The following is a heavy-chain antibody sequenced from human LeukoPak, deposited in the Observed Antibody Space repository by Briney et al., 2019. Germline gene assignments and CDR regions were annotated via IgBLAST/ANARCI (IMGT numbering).Heavy chain of an antibody. J-gene: IGHJ3*02. V-gene: IGHV4-34*01. CDR1: GGSFSGYY. Sequence: SETLSLTCAVYGGSFSGYYWSWIRQPPGKGLEWIGEINHSGSTNYNPSLKSRVTISVDTSKNQFSLKLSSVTAADTAVYYCAAEDYGSGSYYELDIWGQGTMVTVSS. CDR3: AAEDYGSGSYYELDI. CDR2: INHSGST. D-gene: IGHD3-10*01.